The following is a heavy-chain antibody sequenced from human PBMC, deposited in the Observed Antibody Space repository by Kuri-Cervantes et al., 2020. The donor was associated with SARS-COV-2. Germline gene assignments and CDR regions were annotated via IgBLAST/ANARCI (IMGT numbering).Heavy chain of an antibody. CDR3: ARGFVHYHRSVYYPGTYYFDY. Sequence: SQAPSLPFSIPGVRVSSKSAAWNLIRQSPSRGVEWLGRTYYRSKWYNDYAVSVKSRITSNPDTSKNQSSLQLKSVTHEDTSVYYCARGFVHYHRSVYYPGTYYFDYWGQGTLVTVSS. CDR2: TYYRSKWYN. V-gene: IGHV6-1*01. J-gene: IGHJ4*02. CDR1: GVRVSSKSAA. D-gene: IGHD3-22*01.